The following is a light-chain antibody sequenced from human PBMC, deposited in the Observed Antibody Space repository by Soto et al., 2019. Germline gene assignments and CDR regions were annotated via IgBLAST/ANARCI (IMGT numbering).Light chain of an antibody. CDR3: QQAHRFPLT. J-gene: IGKJ5*01. CDR2: TAS. Sequence: DIQMTQSPSSVSASVGDRVTITFRASQTISSSLVCYQQKAGIAPKLLIYTASTLQIGVPTRFSGSASGTDCTCTISIMPPEYSATTYWQQAHRFPLTFGQGTRLDIK. V-gene: IGKV1-12*01. CDR1: QTISSS.